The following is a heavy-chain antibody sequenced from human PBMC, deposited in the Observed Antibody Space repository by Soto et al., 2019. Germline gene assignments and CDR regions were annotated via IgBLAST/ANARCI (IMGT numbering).Heavy chain of an antibody. CDR3: ARPLAYCGGDCHPTYYYGMDV. V-gene: IGHV1-69*13. CDR1: GGTFSRYA. Sequence: SVKVSCKASGGTFSRYAISWVRQAPGQGLEWMGGIIPIFGTANYAQKFQGRVTITADESTSTAYRELSSLRSEDTAVYYCARPLAYCGGDCHPTYYYGMDVWGQGTTVTVSS. CDR2: IIPIFGTA. D-gene: IGHD2-21*02. J-gene: IGHJ6*02.